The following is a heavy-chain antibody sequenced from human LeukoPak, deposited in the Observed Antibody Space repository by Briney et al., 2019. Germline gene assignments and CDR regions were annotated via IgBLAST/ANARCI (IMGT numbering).Heavy chain of an antibody. CDR3: ARGDPDISFGVAGEAFDI. CDR2: IRYNGFDQ. Sequence: GGSLRLSCEASGFTFSDYGMHWVRQAPGKGLEWVTFIRYNGFDQFYTNSVKGRFTISRDNAKKSLYLQMNSLRAEDTAVYYCARGDPDISFGVAGEAFDIWGQGTMVTVSS. V-gene: IGHV3-30*02. D-gene: IGHD3-3*01. CDR1: GFTFSDYG. J-gene: IGHJ3*02.